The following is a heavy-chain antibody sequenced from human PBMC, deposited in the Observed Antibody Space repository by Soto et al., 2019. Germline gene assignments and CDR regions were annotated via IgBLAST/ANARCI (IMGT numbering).Heavy chain of an antibody. Sequence: GGSLRLSCAASGCTFSSYLMYWFRQAPGKGLVWVSRLDGGGGSTYYADSVKGRFTISRDNSKNTLYLQMNSLRAEDTAVYYCAKDYSIFGVVTDPFDYWGQGTLVTVSS. CDR1: GCTFSSYL. CDR2: LDGGGGST. J-gene: IGHJ4*02. CDR3: AKDYSIFGVVTDPFDY. D-gene: IGHD3-3*01. V-gene: IGHV3-23*01.